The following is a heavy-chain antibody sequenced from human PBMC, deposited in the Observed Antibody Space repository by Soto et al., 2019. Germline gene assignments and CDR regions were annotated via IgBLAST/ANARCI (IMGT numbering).Heavy chain of an antibody. CDR1: GFRFSDYG. V-gene: IGHV3-30*03. CDR2: ISYDGSYE. D-gene: IGHD5-12*01. CDR3: ARGDKARDGSDL. J-gene: IGHJ4*02. Sequence: QVRLEESGGGLVQPGGSLRLSCAASGFRFSDYGMHWVRQAPGKGLEWVAVISYDGSYEYYADSVKGRFTISRDNSKNTVFLQMTSVREEDTAVFYCARGDKARDGSDLRGLGTLVTVSS.